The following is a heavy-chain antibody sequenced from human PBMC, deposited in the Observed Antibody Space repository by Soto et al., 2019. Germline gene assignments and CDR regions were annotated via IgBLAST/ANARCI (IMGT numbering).Heavy chain of an antibody. CDR3: ARAGDSNYVGLNYDSYGGMDV. CDR2: IYYSGST. V-gene: IGHV4-59*01. J-gene: IGHJ6*02. CDR1: GRSSSRYS. D-gene: IGHD4-4*01. Sequence: PSQTLSLTCTVSGRSSSRYSWSWIRQPPGKGLEWIGSIYYSGSTNYNPSLKSRVTISVDTSKNQFSLKLSSVTAADTAVYYCARAGDSNYVGLNYDSYGGMDVWGQGTTVTVSS.